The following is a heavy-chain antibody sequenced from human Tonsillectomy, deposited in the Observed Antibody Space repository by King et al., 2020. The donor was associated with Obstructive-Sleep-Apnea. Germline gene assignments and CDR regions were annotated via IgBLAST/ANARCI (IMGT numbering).Heavy chain of an antibody. CDR2: MSYDGSKK. Sequence: VQLVESGGGVVQPGRSLRLSCAASGFTFISYAMHGVRQAPGKGLEWVAAMSYDGSKKYYADSVKGRFTISRDNSKNTLYLQMNSRRAVDTEWYFCARGCPRTYNVLLWLGDQTPLFDYWGQGTLVTVSS. V-gene: IGHV3-30*04. J-gene: IGHJ4*02. D-gene: IGHD3-10*01. CDR1: GFTFISYA. CDR3: ARGCPRTYNVLLWLGDQTPLFDY.